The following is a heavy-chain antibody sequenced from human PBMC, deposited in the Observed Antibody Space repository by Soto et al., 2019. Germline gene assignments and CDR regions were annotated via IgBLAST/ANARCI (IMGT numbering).Heavy chain of an antibody. V-gene: IGHV1-46*01. CDR2: INPSGGST. D-gene: IGHD3-22*01. Sequence: ASVKVSCKASGYTFTSYYMHWVRQAPGQGLEWMGIINPSGGSTSYAQKFQGRVTMTRDTSTSTVYMELSSLRSEDTAVYYCARDSFLPTYYYDSSGYYTLPYWGQGTLVTVSS. J-gene: IGHJ4*02. CDR1: GYTFTSYY. CDR3: ARDSFLPTYYYDSSGYYTLPY.